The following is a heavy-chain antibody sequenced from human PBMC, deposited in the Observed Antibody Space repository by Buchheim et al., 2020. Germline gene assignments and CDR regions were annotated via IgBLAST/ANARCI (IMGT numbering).Heavy chain of an antibody. CDR3: ARGGDMRYIAAPLYYFDY. J-gene: IGHJ4*02. CDR1: GFTFSSYA. Sequence: QVQLVESGGGVVQPGRSLRLSCAASGFTFSSYAMHWVRQAPGKGLEWVAVISYDGSNKYYADSVKGRFTISRDNSKTTLYLQMNSLRAEDTAVYYCARGGDMRYIAAPLYYFDYWGQGTL. CDR2: ISYDGSNK. D-gene: IGHD6-6*01. V-gene: IGHV3-30*04.